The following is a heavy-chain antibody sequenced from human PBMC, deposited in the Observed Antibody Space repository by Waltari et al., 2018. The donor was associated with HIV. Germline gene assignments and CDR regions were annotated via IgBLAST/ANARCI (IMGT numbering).Heavy chain of an antibody. V-gene: IGHV4-31*03. Sequence: QVQLQESGPGLVKPSQTLSLTCTVSGGSISSGGYYWSWIRQHPGKGLEWIGYIDYSGSTYYNPSLKSRVTISVDTSKNQFSLKLSSVTAADTAVYYCARGNDSSGYENWFDPWGQGTLVTVSS. D-gene: IGHD3-22*01. CDR1: GGSISSGGYY. CDR2: IDYSGST. J-gene: IGHJ5*02. CDR3: ARGNDSSGYENWFDP.